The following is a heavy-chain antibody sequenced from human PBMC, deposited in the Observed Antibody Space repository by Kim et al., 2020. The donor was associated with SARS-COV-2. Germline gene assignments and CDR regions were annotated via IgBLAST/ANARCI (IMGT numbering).Heavy chain of an antibody. V-gene: IGHV4-34*01. CDR3: ARYAYYYYGMDV. J-gene: IGHJ6*02. Sequence: HPNPSLKSQVTISVDTSKNQFSLKLSSVTAADTAVYYCARYAYYYYGMDVWGQGTTVTVSS.